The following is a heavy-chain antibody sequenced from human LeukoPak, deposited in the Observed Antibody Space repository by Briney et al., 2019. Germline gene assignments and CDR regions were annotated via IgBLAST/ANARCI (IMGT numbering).Heavy chain of an antibody. D-gene: IGHD5-24*01. J-gene: IGHJ4*02. CDR2: MNPNSGNT. Sequence: ASVKVSCKASGYTFTSYDINWVRQATGQGLEWMGWMNPNSGNTGYAQKFQGRVTMTRNTSISTAYMELSSLRSEDTAVYYCARDEEGDGYNKNALPDYWGQGTLVTVSS. V-gene: IGHV1-8*01. CDR3: ARDEEGDGYNKNALPDY. CDR1: GYTFTSYD.